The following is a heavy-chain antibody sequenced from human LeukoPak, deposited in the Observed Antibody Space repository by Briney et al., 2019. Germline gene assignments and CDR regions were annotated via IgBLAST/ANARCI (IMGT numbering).Heavy chain of an antibody. J-gene: IGHJ3*02. CDR2: IIPILGIA. CDR1: GGTFSIYA. V-gene: IGHV1-69*04. D-gene: IGHD5-18*01. CDR3: ARVPFRAMAFTHDAFDI. Sequence: SVTVSFKSSGGTFSIYAISWVRQAPGQGLEWMGRIIPILGIANYAQKFQGRVTITADKSTSTAYMELSSLRSEDTAVYYCARVPFRAMAFTHDAFDIWGQGTMVTVSS.